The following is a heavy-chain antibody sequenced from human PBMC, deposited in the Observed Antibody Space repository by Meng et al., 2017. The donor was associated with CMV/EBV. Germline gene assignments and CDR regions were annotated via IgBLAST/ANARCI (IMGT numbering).Heavy chain of an antibody. CDR1: GGSISSYY. CDR3: ARDAGYYGMDV. CDR2: IYYSGST. V-gene: IGHV4-59*01. J-gene: IGHJ6*02. Sequence: SETLSLTCTVSGGSISSYYWSWIRQPPGKGLEWIGYIYYSGSTNYNPSLKSRVTISVDTSKNQFSLKLSSVTAANTAVYYCARDAGYYGMDVWGQGTTVTVSS.